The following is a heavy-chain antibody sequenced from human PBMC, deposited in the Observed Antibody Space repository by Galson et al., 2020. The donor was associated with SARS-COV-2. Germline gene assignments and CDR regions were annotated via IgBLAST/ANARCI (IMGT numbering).Heavy chain of an antibody. CDR1: GFSFSKYS. CDR2: IGSSSRYI. J-gene: IGHJ3*02. V-gene: IGHV3-21*06. D-gene: IGHD3-16*01. CDR3: VRDVALIKDDAFDI. Sequence: GESLKISCAASGFSFSKYSMNWVRQAPGKGLEWVSSIGSSSRYIYYADSVKGRFTISRDNAQNSLYLQMNSLGAEDTAVYYCVRDVALIKDDAFDIWGQGTMVTVSS.